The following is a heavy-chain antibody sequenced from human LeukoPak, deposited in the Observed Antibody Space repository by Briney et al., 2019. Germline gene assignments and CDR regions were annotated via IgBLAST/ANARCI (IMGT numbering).Heavy chain of an antibody. D-gene: IGHD3-22*01. CDR3: ARDRGYYYDSSGYSDY. V-gene: IGHV4-38-2*02. Sequence: SETLSLTCTVSGYSISSGYYWGWIRPPPGKGLEWIGSIYHSGSTYYNPSLKSRVTISVDTSKNQFSLKLSSVTAADTAVYYCARDRGYYYDSSGYSDYWGQGTLVTVSS. CDR1: GYSISSGYY. J-gene: IGHJ4*02. CDR2: IYHSGST.